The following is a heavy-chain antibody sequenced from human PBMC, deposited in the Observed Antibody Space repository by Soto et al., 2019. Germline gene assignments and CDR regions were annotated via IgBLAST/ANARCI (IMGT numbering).Heavy chain of an antibody. D-gene: IGHD6-6*01. Sequence: PGGSLRLSCAASGFTFNSYAMTWVRQAPGKGLEWVSSISGSGDVTFYAASVKGRFTISRDNSKITFFLQLNSLRAEDTGLYYCAKYRSTSSGAEGFDFWGQGALVTVYS. CDR2: ISGSGDVT. CDR1: GFTFNSYA. J-gene: IGHJ4*02. V-gene: IGHV3-23*01. CDR3: AKYRSTSSGAEGFDF.